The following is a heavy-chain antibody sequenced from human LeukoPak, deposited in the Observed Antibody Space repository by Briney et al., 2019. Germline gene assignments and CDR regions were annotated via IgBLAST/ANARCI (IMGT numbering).Heavy chain of an antibody. CDR3: AKGGLLYDFWSGAFDY. CDR1: GFTFSNYG. Sequence: PGGSLRLSCAASGFTFSNYGMHWVRQAPGKGLEWVSFIRYDGSNKYYADSVKGRFTISRDNSKNTLYLQMSSLRAEDTAVYYCAKGGLLYDFWSGAFDYWGQGTLVTVSS. J-gene: IGHJ4*02. CDR2: IRYDGSNK. D-gene: IGHD3-3*01. V-gene: IGHV3-30*02.